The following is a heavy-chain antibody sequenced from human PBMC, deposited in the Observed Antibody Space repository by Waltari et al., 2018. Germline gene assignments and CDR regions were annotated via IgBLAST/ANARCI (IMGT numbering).Heavy chain of an antibody. CDR1: GFTFTSSA. CDR2: IVVGSGNT. Sequence: QMQLVQSGPEVKKPGTSVKVSCKASGFTFTSSAMQWVRQARGQRLEWIGWIVVGSGNTNDAQKFQERVTITRDMSTSTAYMELSSLRSEDTAGYYCAADQLGSSSWVGLCYWGQGTLVTVSS. J-gene: IGHJ4*02. V-gene: IGHV1-58*02. CDR3: AADQLGSSSWVGLCY. D-gene: IGHD6-13*01.